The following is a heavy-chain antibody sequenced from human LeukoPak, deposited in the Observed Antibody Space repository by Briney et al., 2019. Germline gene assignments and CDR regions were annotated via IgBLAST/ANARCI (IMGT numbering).Heavy chain of an antibody. V-gene: IGHV3-33*01. J-gene: IGHJ4*02. Sequence: PGGSLRLSCAASGFTFSSYGMHWVRQAPGKGLEWVAVIWYDGSNKFYAGSVKGRFTTSRDNSKNTLYLQMNSLRAEDTAVYYCARDRAAADLDYWGQGTLVTVSS. CDR1: GFTFSSYG. CDR2: IWYDGSNK. CDR3: ARDRAAADLDY. D-gene: IGHD6-13*01.